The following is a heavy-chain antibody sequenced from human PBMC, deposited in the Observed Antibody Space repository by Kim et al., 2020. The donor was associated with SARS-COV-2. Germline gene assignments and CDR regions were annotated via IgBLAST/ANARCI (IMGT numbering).Heavy chain of an antibody. D-gene: IGHD3-3*01. Sequence: DGGTTDYDAPVKGRFTISRDDSKNTLYLQMNSLKTEDTAVYYCIGGISDYWGQGTLVTLSS. CDR3: IGGISDY. V-gene: IGHV3-15*01. J-gene: IGHJ4*02. CDR2: DGGTT.